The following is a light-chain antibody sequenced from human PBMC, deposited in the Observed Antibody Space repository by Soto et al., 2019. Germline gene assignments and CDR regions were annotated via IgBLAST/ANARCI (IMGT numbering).Light chain of an antibody. J-gene: IGLJ2*01. CDR3: RSHVGSNNFVV. CDR1: SSDIGGYNY. CDR2: ELS. V-gene: IGLV2-8*01. Sequence: QSALTQPPSASGSPGQSVTISCTGTSSDIGGYNYVSWYQQHPGKAPKLMIYELSKRPSGVPDRFSGSKSGNTASLTVSGLQAEDEADYYCRSHVGSNNFVVFGGGTKLTVL.